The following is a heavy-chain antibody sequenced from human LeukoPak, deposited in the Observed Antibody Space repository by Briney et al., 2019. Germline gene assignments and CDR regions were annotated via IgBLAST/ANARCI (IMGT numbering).Heavy chain of an antibody. J-gene: IGHJ6*03. CDR3: ARVGRYCSSTSCYTGYYYYYMDV. Sequence: PSETLSLTCTVSGGSISSYYWSWIRQPPGKGLEWIGYIYYSGSTNYNPSLKSRVTISVDTSKNQFSLKLSSVTAADTAVYYCARVGRYCSSTSCYTGYYYYYMDVWGKGTTVTVSS. V-gene: IGHV4-59*01. D-gene: IGHD2-2*02. CDR1: GGSISSYY. CDR2: IYYSGST.